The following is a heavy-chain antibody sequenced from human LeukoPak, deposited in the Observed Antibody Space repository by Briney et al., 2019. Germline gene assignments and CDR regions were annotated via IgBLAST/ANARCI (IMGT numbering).Heavy chain of an antibody. J-gene: IGHJ4*02. CDR2: ISPDGNNE. D-gene: IGHD1/OR15-1a*01. Sequence: PGRSLRLSCAASGFTFSTFGIHWVRHAPGQGLEWVAAISPDGNNEYYTDSVKGRFTISRDNSKNMIYLQMNSLRGEDSAVYYCAKVNNYDDYWGQGTLVTVSS. CDR1: GFTFSTFG. CDR3: AKVNNYDDY. V-gene: IGHV3-30*18.